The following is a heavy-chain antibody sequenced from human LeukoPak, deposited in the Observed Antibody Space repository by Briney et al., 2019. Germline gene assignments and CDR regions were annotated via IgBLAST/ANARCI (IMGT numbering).Heavy chain of an antibody. Sequence: PGGSLRLSCTASGFTFVDYAMSWVRQAPGKGLEWVGFIRSKVYGGTTEYAASVKGRFTISRDDSKSIAYLLVNSLKTEDTAVYYRTTERDGDISESGWGQRTLVTVSS. CDR3: TTERDGDISESG. D-gene: IGHD5-24*01. V-gene: IGHV3-49*04. CDR2: IRSKVYGGTT. CDR1: GFTFVDYA. J-gene: IGHJ4*02.